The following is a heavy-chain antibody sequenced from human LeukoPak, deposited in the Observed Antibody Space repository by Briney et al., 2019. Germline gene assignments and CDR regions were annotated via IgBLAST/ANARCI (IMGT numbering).Heavy chain of an antibody. D-gene: IGHD2-15*01. CDR2: INHSGST. CDR1: GGSFSGYY. Sequence: SETLSLTCAVYGGSFSGYYWSRIRQPPGKGLEWIGEINHSGSTNYNPSLKSRVTISVDTSKNQFSLKLSSVTAADTAVYYCARGRIVVVVAAYYYGMDVWGQGTTVTVSS. J-gene: IGHJ6*02. CDR3: ARGRIVVVVAAYYYGMDV. V-gene: IGHV4-34*01.